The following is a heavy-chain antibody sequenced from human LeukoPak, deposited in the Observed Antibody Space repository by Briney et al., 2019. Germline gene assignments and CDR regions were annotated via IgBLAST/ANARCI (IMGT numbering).Heavy chain of an antibody. V-gene: IGHV4-39*01. CDR2: IHYSGTT. Sequence: SETLSLTCSVSGASISSGNYYWAWIRQPPGKGLEYLGSIHYSGTTYHTPSLKSRVTISVDTSNNQFSLKLSSVTAADTAVYYCARHDPMDVWGQGTTVTVSS. CDR1: GASISSGNYY. J-gene: IGHJ6*02. CDR3: ARHDPMDV.